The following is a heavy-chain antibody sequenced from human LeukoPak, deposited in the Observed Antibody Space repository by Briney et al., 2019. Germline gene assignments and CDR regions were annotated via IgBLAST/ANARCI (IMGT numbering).Heavy chain of an antibody. CDR3: AKEDDAWYDP. Sequence: GGSLRLSCAASGFTFSSYGMHWVRQAPGKGLEWVAFIRYDGSNKYYADSVKGRFTISRDNSKNTLYLQMNSLRVEDTAFYYCAKEDDAWYDPWGQGTLVTVSS. CDR2: IRYDGSNK. J-gene: IGHJ5*02. CDR1: GFTFSSYG. D-gene: IGHD1-1*01. V-gene: IGHV3-30*02.